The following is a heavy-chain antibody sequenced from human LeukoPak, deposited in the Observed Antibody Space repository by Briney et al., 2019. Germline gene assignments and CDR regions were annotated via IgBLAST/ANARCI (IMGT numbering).Heavy chain of an antibody. V-gene: IGHV1-69*04. Sequence: SVKVSCKASGGTFSSYTISWVRQAPGQGLEWMGRIIPILGIANYAQKFQGRVTITADKSTSTAYMELSSLRSDDTAVYYCARDTGRYYDILTGNPLDYWGQGTLVTVSS. CDR2: IIPILGIA. CDR3: ARDTGRYYDILTGNPLDY. J-gene: IGHJ4*02. D-gene: IGHD3-9*01. CDR1: GGTFSSYT.